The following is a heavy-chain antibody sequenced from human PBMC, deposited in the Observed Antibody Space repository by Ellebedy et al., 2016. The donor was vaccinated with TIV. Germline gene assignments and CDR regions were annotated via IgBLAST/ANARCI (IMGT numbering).Heavy chain of an antibody. CDR3: AREARQWLVQRKVFDY. CDR1: GFTFSDYY. V-gene: IGHV3-11*01. CDR2: ISSSGSTI. J-gene: IGHJ4*02. Sequence: GESLKISCAASGFTFSDYYMSWIRQAPGKGLEWVSYISSSGSTIYYADSVKGRFTISRDNAKNSLYLQMNSLRAEDTAVYYCAREARQWLVQRKVFDYWGQGTLVTVSS. D-gene: IGHD6-19*01.